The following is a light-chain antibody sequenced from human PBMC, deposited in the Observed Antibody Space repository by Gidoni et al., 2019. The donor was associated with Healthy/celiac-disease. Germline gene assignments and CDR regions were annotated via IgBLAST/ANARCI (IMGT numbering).Light chain of an antibody. Sequence: DIQMTQSPSSLSPSVGDRVTITCQARQDISNNLNWYQQKPGKGPKLLIYDAANCETGVPSRFSGSGSCTEFTFTISSLQPEDISTYYCQQYDNRPPLTFGGGTKVEIK. J-gene: IGKJ4*01. CDR2: DAA. V-gene: IGKV1-33*01. CDR3: QQYDNRPPLT. CDR1: QDISNN.